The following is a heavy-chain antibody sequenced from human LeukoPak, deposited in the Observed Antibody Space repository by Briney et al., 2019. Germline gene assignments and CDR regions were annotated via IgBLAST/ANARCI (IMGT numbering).Heavy chain of an antibody. D-gene: IGHD3-22*01. J-gene: IGHJ3*02. V-gene: IGHV4-34*01. CDR1: GGSFSGYY. CDR2: INHSGST. Sequence: SETLSLTCAVYGGSFSGYYWSWIRQPPGKGLEWIGEINHSGSTNYNPSLKSRVTISVDTSKNQFSPKLSSVTAADTAVYYCARFNYYDSSGYQYFAFDIWGQGTMVTVSS. CDR3: ARFNYYDSSGYQYFAFDI.